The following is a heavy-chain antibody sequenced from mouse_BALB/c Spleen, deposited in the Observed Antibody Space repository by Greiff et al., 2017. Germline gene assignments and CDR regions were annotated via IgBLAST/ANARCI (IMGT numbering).Heavy chain of an antibody. CDR2: ISYSGST. D-gene: IGHD2-10*02. V-gene: IGHV3-8*02. J-gene: IGHJ3*01. CDR3: ARWGYGNYEAWFAY. Sequence: EVQVVESGPSLVKPSQSLSLTCSASGYSITSCYWNWIRKFPGNRLECMGYISYSGSTYYNPSLKSGISTTPDTSKNQSYLQLNSVTTEDTATYYCARWGYGNYEAWFAYWGQGTLVTVSA. CDR1: GYSITSCY.